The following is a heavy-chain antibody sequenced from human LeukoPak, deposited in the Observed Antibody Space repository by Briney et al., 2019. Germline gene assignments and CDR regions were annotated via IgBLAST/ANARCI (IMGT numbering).Heavy chain of an antibody. D-gene: IGHD2-15*01. CDR3: ARGNIVVVVAATGTYYYYYMDV. CDR1: GGSISSYY. Sequence: SETLSLTCTVSGGSISSYYWSWIRQPPGKGLEWIGYIYYSGSTNYNPSLKSRVTISVDTSKNQFSLKLSSVTAADTAVYYCARGNIVVVVAATGTYYYYYMDVWGKGTTVTISS. J-gene: IGHJ6*03. CDR2: IYYSGST. V-gene: IGHV4-59*01.